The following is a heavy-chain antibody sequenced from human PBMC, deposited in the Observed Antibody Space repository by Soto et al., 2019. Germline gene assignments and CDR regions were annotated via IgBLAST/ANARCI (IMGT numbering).Heavy chain of an antibody. Sequence: GGSLRLSCAASGFTFSDYYMSWIRQAPGKGLEWVSYISSSGSTIYYADSVKGRFTISRDNAKNSLYLQMNSLRAEDTAVYYCATSSVVPAAMIFVPNWFDPWGQGTLVTVSS. D-gene: IGHD2-2*01. V-gene: IGHV3-11*01. J-gene: IGHJ5*02. CDR2: ISSSGSTI. CDR1: GFTFSDYY. CDR3: ATSSVVPAAMIFVPNWFDP.